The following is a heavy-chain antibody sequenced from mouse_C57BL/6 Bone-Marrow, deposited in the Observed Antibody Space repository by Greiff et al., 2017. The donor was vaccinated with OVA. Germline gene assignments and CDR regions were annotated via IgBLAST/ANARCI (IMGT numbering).Heavy chain of an antibody. CDR1: GYTFTSYW. D-gene: IGHD1-1*02. J-gene: IGHJ1*03. V-gene: IGHV1-59*01. Sequence: QVQLQQPGAELVRPGTSVKLSCKASGYTFTSYWMHWVKQRTGQGLEWIGVIDPSDSYTNYNQKFKGKATLTVDTSSSTAYMQLSSLTSEDSAVYYCARRWYYWYFDVWGTGTTVTVSS. CDR2: IDPSDSYT. CDR3: ARRWYYWYFDV.